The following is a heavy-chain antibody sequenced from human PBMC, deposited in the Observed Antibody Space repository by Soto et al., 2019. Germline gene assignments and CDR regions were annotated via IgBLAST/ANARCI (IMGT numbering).Heavy chain of an antibody. CDR1: GGSISSCGYS. V-gene: IGHV4-30-2*01. Sequence: PSGTLSLTCAASGGSISSCGYSGSWIRQPPGKGLEWIGYIYHSGSTYYNPSLKSRVTISVDRSKNQFSLKLSSVTAADTAVYYCARARIAAAGRFDPWGQGTLVTVSS. D-gene: IGHD6-13*01. J-gene: IGHJ5*02. CDR2: IYHSGST. CDR3: ARARIAAAGRFDP.